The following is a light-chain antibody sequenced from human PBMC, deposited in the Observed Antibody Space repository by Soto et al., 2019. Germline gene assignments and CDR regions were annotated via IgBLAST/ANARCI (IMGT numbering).Light chain of an antibody. Sequence: DIQLTQSPSSLSASVEDRVTISCRASYDISSSLAWYQQEPGKPPKLLIYDSSTLQTGVPSRFTGSGSGRKFTLTISGLQFGDFATYFCQQLSHYPYTFGQGTK. J-gene: IGKJ2*01. CDR2: DSS. V-gene: IGKV1-9*01. CDR3: QQLSHYPYT. CDR1: YDISSS.